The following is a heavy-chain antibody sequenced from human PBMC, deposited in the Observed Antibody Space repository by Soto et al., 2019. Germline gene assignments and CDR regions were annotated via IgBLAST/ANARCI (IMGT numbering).Heavy chain of an antibody. Sequence: SETLSLTCAVYGGSFSGYYWSWIRQPPGKGLEWIGEINHSGSTNYNPSLKSRVTISVDTSRNQFSLKVNSVTAADTAMYYCARRAVVAVTGSLDNWLDPWGQGILVTVSS. V-gene: IGHV4-34*01. CDR3: ARRAVVAVTGSLDNWLDP. D-gene: IGHD2-21*01. CDR1: GGSFSGYY. J-gene: IGHJ5*02. CDR2: INHSGST.